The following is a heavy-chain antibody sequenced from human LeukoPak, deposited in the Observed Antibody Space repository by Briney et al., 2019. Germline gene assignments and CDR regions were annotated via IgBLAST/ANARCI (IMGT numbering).Heavy chain of an antibody. Sequence: SQTLSLTCTVSGGSISSGGYYWSWIRQHPGKGLEWIGYIYYSGSTYYNPSLKSRVPISVDTSKNQFSLKLSSVTAADTAVYYCATIAVAPIYYFDYWGQGTLVTVSS. V-gene: IGHV4-31*03. CDR2: IYYSGST. J-gene: IGHJ4*02. CDR3: ATIAVAPIYYFDY. D-gene: IGHD6-19*01. CDR1: GGSISSGGYY.